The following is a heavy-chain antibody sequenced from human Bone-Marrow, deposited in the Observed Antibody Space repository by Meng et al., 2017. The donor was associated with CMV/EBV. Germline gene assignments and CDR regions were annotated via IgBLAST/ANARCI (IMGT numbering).Heavy chain of an antibody. V-gene: IGHV1-69*10. CDR2: IIPILGIA. Sequence: SVKVSCKASGGTFSSYAISWVRQAPGQGLEWMGGIIPILGIANYAQKFQGRVTITADKSTSTAYMELSSLRSEDTAVYYCARWVNRLDYYYYGMDVWGQGTTVTVSS. CDR1: GGTFSSYA. CDR3: ARWVNRLDYYYYGMDV. D-gene: IGHD1/OR15-1a*01. J-gene: IGHJ6*02.